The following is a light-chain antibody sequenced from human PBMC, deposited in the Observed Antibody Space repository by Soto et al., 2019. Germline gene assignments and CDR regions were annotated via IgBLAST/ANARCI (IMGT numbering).Light chain of an antibody. CDR2: LEGSGSY. V-gene: IGLV4-60*02. J-gene: IGLJ3*02. Sequence: QPVLTQSSSASASLRSSVKLTCTLSSGHSSYIIAWHQQQPGKAPRYLMKLEGSGSYNKGSGLPDRFSGSTSGADRYLTISNLQFEDEADYYCETWDFNTRVFGGGTKLTVL. CDR1: SGHSSYI. CDR3: ETWDFNTRV.